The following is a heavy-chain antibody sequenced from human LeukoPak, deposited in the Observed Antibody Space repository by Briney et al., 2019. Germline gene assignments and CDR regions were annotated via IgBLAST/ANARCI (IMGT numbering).Heavy chain of an antibody. V-gene: IGHV1-2*02. CDR3: ARNDPNRRDGYIVFDY. Sequence: ASVKVSCKASGYTFTGYYMHWVRQAPGQGLEWMGWINPNSGGTNYAQEFQGRVTMTRDTSISTAYMELSRLRSDDTAVYYSARNDPNRRDGYIVFDYWGQGTLVTVSS. D-gene: IGHD5-24*01. CDR1: GYTFTGYY. CDR2: INPNSGGT. J-gene: IGHJ4*02.